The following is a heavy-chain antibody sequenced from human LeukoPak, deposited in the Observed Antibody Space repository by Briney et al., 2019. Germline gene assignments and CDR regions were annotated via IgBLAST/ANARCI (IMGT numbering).Heavy chain of an antibody. Sequence: KPSETLFLTCTVSGGSISSYYWSWIRQPAGKGLEWIGRIYTSGSTNYNPSLKSRVTMSVDTSKNQFSLKLSSVTAADTAVYYCAGEYYYDSSGYYSGWYFDLWGRGTLVTVSS. CDR2: IYTSGST. CDR3: AGEYYYDSSGYYSGWYFDL. CDR1: GGSISSYY. V-gene: IGHV4-4*07. D-gene: IGHD3-22*01. J-gene: IGHJ2*01.